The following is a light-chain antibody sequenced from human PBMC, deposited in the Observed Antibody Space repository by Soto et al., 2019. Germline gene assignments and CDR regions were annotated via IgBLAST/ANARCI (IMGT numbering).Light chain of an antibody. Sequence: EIVLTQSPATLSLSPGEGVTLSCRASQSIGTYLAWYRQKPGQAPRLLIYDTSNRATGTPDRFSGSGSGTDFTLTIRSLEPEDFAVYYCQRRLNLPWTFGQGTRVEIK. J-gene: IGKJ1*01. CDR1: QSIGTY. CDR3: QRRLNLPWT. V-gene: IGKV3-11*01. CDR2: DTS.